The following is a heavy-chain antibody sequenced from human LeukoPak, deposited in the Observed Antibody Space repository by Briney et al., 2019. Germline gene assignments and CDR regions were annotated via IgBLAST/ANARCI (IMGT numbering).Heavy chain of an antibody. J-gene: IGHJ3*02. CDR3: ARDRLTNDAFDI. Sequence: QPGGSLRLSCAASGFTFNSYWMHWVRQAPGKGLVWVSRINSDGSGTSDADFVKGRFTISRDNSKNTLYLQMNSLRAEDTAMYYCARDRLTNDAFDIWAKGQWSPSLQ. D-gene: IGHD2-8*01. V-gene: IGHV3-74*01. CDR2: INSDGSGT. CDR1: GFTFNSYW.